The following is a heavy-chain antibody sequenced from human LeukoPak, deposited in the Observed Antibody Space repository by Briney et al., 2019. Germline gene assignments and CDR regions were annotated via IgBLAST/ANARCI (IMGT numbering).Heavy chain of an antibody. Sequence: GGSLGLPCVACGFTFRDYYMNWIRQAPGRGLEWVSYVSGSGSDFYYADSVKGRFTISRDNAKNSLYLQMNSLRAEDTAVYYCARSIGSYYTMDVWGQGTTVTVSS. D-gene: IGHD3-22*01. V-gene: IGHV3-11*01. J-gene: IGHJ6*02. CDR3: ARSIGSYYTMDV. CDR2: VSGSGSDF. CDR1: GFTFRDYY.